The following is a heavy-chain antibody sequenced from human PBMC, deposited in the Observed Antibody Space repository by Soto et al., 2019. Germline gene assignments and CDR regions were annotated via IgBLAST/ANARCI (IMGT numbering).Heavy chain of an antibody. D-gene: IGHD3-22*01. CDR1: GFTFSSNA. CDR3: AIDLYDSSGYYFLCFDY. CDR2: ISGSGDFT. V-gene: IGHV3-23*01. J-gene: IGHJ4*02. Sequence: PGGSLRLSCAASGFTFSSNAMSWVRQAPGKGLEWVSVISGSGDFTFYADSVKGRFTISRDNAKNSLYLQMNSPRAEDTAVYYCAIDLYDSSGYYFLCFDYWGQGTLVTVSS.